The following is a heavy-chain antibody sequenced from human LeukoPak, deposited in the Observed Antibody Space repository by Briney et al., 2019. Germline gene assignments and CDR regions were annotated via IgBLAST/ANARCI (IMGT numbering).Heavy chain of an antibody. V-gene: IGHV4-31*03. Sequence: NPSETLSLTCTVSGGSISSGGYYWSWIRQHPGKGLEWIGYIYYSGSTYYNPSLKSRVTISVDTSKNQFSLKLSSVTAADTAVYYCARDSGSGIDYWGQGTLVTVSS. CDR2: IYYSGST. CDR1: GGSISSGGYY. J-gene: IGHJ4*02. D-gene: IGHD3-10*01. CDR3: ARDSGSGIDY.